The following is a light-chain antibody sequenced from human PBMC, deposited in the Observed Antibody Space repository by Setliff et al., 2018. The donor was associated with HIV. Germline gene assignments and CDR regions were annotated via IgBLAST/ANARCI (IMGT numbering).Light chain of an antibody. CDR3: CSYAGSSTYSV. Sequence: QSALTQPASVSGSPGQSITISCTGTTSDVGSYDLVSWYQQHPGKAPKLMIYEVTRRPSGVSNRFSGSKSGNTASLTISGLQAEDEADYYCCSYAGSSTYSVFGTGTKGTVL. V-gene: IGLV2-23*02. CDR2: EVT. CDR1: TSDVGSYDL. J-gene: IGLJ1*01.